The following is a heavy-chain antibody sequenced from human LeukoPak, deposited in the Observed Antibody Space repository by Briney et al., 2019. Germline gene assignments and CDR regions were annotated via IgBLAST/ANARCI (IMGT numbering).Heavy chain of an antibody. D-gene: IGHD3-10*01. CDR3: ARTASGGGYYGMDV. CDR2: ISSSSSYI. V-gene: IGHV3-21*01. Sequence: PGGSLRLSCAASGFTFSSYSMNWVRQAPGKGLEWVSSISSSSSYIYYADSVKGRFTISRDNAKISLYLQMNSLRAEDTAVYYCARTASGGGYYGMDVWGQGTTVTVSS. J-gene: IGHJ6*02. CDR1: GFTFSSYS.